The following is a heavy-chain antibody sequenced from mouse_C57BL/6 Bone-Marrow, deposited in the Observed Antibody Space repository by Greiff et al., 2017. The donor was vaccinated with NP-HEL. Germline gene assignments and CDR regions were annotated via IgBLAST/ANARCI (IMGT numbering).Heavy chain of an antibody. D-gene: IGHD1-1*01. Sequence: VQLQQSGAELVKPGASVKISCKASGYAFSSYWMNWVKERPGKGLEWIGQIYPGDGDTRYNGKFKGKATLTADKSSSTAYMQVSSLTSEDSAVYFCAGGDCGSSRLGYAMDNGGQGTSVTVSS. CDR1: GYAFSSYW. J-gene: IGHJ4*01. CDR2: IYPGDGDT. V-gene: IGHV1-80*01. CDR3: AGGDCGSSRLGYAMDN.